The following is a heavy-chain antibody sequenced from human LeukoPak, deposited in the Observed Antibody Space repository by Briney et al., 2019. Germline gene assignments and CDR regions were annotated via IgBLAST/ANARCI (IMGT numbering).Heavy chain of an antibody. CDR2: FNPDSGGT. V-gene: IGHV1-2*02. CDR3: ARTVTLLWFGELDY. D-gene: IGHD3-10*01. CDR1: GYTFSGHY. Sequence: GASVKVSCKASGYTFSGHYIHWVRQAPGQGLEWMGWFNPDSGGTSSAQNFQGRVTMTRDTSISTAYMELTRLRSDDTAVYYCARTVTLLWFGELDYWGQGTLVTVSS. J-gene: IGHJ4*02.